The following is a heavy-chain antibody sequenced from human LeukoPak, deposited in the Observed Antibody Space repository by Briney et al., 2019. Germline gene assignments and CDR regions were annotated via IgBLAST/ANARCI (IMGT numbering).Heavy chain of an antibody. D-gene: IGHD3-3*01. CDR3: ARSANYDFWSGYYYYYYGMDV. J-gene: IGHJ6*02. V-gene: IGHV5-51*01. CDR1: GYSFTSYW. Sequence: GESLKISCKGSGYSFTSYWIGWVRQMPGKGLEWMGNIYPGDSDTRYSPSFQGQVTISADKSISTAYLQWSSLKASDTAMYYCARSANYDFWSGYYYYYYGMDVWGQGTTVTVSS. CDR2: IYPGDSDT.